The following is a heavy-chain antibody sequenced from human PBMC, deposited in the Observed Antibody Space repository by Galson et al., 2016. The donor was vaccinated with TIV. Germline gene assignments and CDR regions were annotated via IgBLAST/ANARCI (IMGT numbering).Heavy chain of an antibody. D-gene: IGHD5-24*01. CDR3: ARSADDYNLHFNL. CDR1: GFTFSGYS. J-gene: IGHJ4*02. CDR2: ISTGDRYI. V-gene: IGHV3-21*04. Sequence: SLRLSCAASGFTFSGYSMNWVRQAPGKGLEWVSIISTGDRYIYYADSVKGRFTISRDNAKNFLYLQLNGLSAEDTAIYYCARSADDYNLHFNLWGQGTLVTVAS.